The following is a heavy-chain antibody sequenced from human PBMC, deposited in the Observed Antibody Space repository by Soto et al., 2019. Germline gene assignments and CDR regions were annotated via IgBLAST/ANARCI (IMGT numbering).Heavy chain of an antibody. D-gene: IGHD6-13*01. CDR2: ISWNSGSI. Sequence: GGSLRLSCAASGFTFDDYAMHWVRQAPGKGLEWVSGISWNSGSIGYADSVKGRFTISRDNAKNSLYLQMNSLRAEDTALYYCAKAADPSSSSWYDWFDPWGQGTLVTVSS. V-gene: IGHV3-9*01. CDR1: GFTFDDYA. J-gene: IGHJ5*02. CDR3: AKAADPSSSSWYDWFDP.